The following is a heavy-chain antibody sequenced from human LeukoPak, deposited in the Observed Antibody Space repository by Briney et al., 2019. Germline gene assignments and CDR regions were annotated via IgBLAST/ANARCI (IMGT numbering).Heavy chain of an antibody. CDR1: GGSISSSSYY. Sequence: PSETLSLTCTVSGGSISSSSYYWGWIRQPPGKGLEWIGRIYYSGSTYYNPSLKSRVTISVDTSKNQFSLKLSSVTAADTAVYYCARAPVGNGPDYWGQGTLVTVSS. D-gene: IGHD7-27*01. CDR3: ARAPVGNGPDY. CDR2: IYYSGST. J-gene: IGHJ4*02. V-gene: IGHV4-39*01.